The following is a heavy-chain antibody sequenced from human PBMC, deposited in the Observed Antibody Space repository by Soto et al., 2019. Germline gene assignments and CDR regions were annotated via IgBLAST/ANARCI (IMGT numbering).Heavy chain of an antibody. J-gene: IGHJ3*02. D-gene: IGHD4-17*01. Sequence: KSSETLSLTCTVSGGSISSYYWSWIRQPPGKGLEWIGYIYYSGSTNYNPSLKSRVTISVDTSNNQFSLKLSSVTAADTAVYYCARVMTTVTNAFDIWGQGTMVTVSS. CDR1: GGSISSYY. V-gene: IGHV4-59*01. CDR3: ARVMTTVTNAFDI. CDR2: IYYSGST.